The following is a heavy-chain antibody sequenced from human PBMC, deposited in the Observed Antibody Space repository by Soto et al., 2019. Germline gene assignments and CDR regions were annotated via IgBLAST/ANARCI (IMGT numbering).Heavy chain of an antibody. D-gene: IGHD4-17*01. Sequence: GGSLRLSCAASGFTFSSYSMNWVRQAPGKGLEWVSSISSSSSYIYYADSVKGRFTISRDNAKNSLYLQMNSLRAEDTAVYYCARGGLDYGDYVGAFDIWGQGTMVTVSS. V-gene: IGHV3-21*01. J-gene: IGHJ3*02. CDR3: ARGGLDYGDYVGAFDI. CDR2: ISSSSSYI. CDR1: GFTFSSYS.